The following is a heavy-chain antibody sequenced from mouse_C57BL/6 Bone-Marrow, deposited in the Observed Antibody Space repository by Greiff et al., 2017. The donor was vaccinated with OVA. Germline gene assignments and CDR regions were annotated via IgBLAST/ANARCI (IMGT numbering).Heavy chain of an antibody. D-gene: IGHD1-1*01. CDR1: GFNIKDDY. J-gene: IGHJ1*03. CDR3: TTSMKTYGSSRYFDV. CDR2: IDPENGDT. Sequence: EVQLQESGAELVRPGASVKLSCTASGFNIKDDYMHWVKQRPEQGLEWIGWIDPENGDTEYASKFQGKATITADTSSNTAYLQLSSLTSEDTAVYYCTTSMKTYGSSRYFDVWGTGTTVTVSS. V-gene: IGHV14-4*01.